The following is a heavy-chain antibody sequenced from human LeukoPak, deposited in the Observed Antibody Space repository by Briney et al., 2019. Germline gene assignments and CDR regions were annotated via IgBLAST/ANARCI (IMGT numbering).Heavy chain of an antibody. CDR1: GFTFSSYG. Sequence: PGRSLRLFCAASGFTFSSYGMHWVRQAPGKGLEWVAVIWYDGSNKYYADSVKGRFTISRDNSKNTLYLQMNSLRAEDTAVYYCARDSAYFDFWSGRYYYYGMDVWGQGTTVTVSS. CDR3: ARDSAYFDFWSGRYYYYGMDV. CDR2: IWYDGSNK. V-gene: IGHV3-33*01. J-gene: IGHJ6*02. D-gene: IGHD3-3*01.